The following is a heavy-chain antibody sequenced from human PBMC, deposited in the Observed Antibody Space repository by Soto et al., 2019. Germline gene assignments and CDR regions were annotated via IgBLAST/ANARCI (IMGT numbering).Heavy chain of an antibody. Sequence: GGSLRLSCAASGFTFSSYAMSWVRQAPGKGLEWVSAISGSGGSTYYAESVKVRFTISRDNSKNTLYLQMNSLRAEDTALYYGAKDRIAVAGDAFDIWGQGTMVTVSS. D-gene: IGHD6-19*01. J-gene: IGHJ3*02. CDR3: AKDRIAVAGDAFDI. V-gene: IGHV3-23*01. CDR2: ISGSGGST. CDR1: GFTFSSYA.